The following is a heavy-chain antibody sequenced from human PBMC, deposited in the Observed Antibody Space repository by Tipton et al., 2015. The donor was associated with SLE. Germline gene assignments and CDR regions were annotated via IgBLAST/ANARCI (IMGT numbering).Heavy chain of an antibody. CDR2: INPETGGT. CDR3: AKGGLDYGDYSGVYFQH. CDR1: GYTFIDHF. J-gene: IGHJ1*01. V-gene: IGHV1-2*02. D-gene: IGHD4-17*01. Sequence: QLVQSGPEVKNPGASVKISCTASGYTFIDHFIHWIRQAPGQGLEWLGWINPETGGTNYPLTFHARVTMTSDTSMKTGYMEVTSLTSNDTAVYYCAKGGLDYGDYSGVYFQHWGQGTLVTVSS.